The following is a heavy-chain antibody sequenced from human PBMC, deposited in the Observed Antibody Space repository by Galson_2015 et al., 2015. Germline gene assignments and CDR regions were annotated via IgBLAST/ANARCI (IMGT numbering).Heavy chain of an antibody. CDR3: AVAGYSSGWSAFDI. Sequence: LRLSCAASGFTFRSYAMHWVRQAPGTGLAYVSAISSNGGSTYYADSVKGRFTISRDNSKNTLYLQMGSLRAEEMAVYYCAVAGYSSGWSAFDIWGRGTMVTVSS. J-gene: IGHJ3*02. CDR1: GFTFRSYA. CDR2: ISSNGGST. V-gene: IGHV3-64*02. D-gene: IGHD6-19*01.